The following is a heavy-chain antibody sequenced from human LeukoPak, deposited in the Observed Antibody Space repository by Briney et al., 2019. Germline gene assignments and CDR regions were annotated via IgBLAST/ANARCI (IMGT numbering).Heavy chain of an antibody. V-gene: IGHV3-23*01. CDR2: ISGSGGSS. CDR1: GFTFTNYA. Sequence: PGGSLRLSCAASGFTFTNYAMNWVRQAPGKGLEWVSAISGSGGSSSYADSVRGRFTISRDNSNNMLYLQMNSLRAEDTAVYYCAKPLRDAGSFNYPYFDFWGQETLVTVSS. D-gene: IGHD5-24*01. CDR3: AKPLRDAGSFNYPYFDF. J-gene: IGHJ4*02.